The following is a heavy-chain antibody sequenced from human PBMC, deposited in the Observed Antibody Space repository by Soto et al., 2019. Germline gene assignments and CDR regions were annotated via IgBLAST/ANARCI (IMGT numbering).Heavy chain of an antibody. D-gene: IGHD5-18*01. CDR3: ARGSGSYGTALMDY. CDR2: INAGNGNT. Sequence: ASVKVSCKASGYTFTSYAMHWVRQAPGQRLEWMGWINAGNGNTKYSQKFQGRVTITRDTSASTAYMELSSLRSEDTAVYYCARGSGSYGTALMDYWGQGTLVTVSS. V-gene: IGHV1-3*01. CDR1: GYTFTSYA. J-gene: IGHJ4*02.